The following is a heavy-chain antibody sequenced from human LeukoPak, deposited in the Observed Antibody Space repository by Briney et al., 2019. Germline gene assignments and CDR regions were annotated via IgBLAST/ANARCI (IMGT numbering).Heavy chain of an antibody. CDR3: AISSTSPLSY. D-gene: IGHD2-2*01. CDR1: GYSFTSYW. J-gene: IGHJ4*02. V-gene: IGHV5-10-1*01. CDR2: IDPSDSYT. Sequence: GESLRISYKGSGYSFTSYWISWVRQMPGKGLEWMGRIDPSDSYTNYSPSFQGNVTISADKSISPAYLQWSSLKASDTAMYYCAISSTSPLSYWGQGTLVTVSS.